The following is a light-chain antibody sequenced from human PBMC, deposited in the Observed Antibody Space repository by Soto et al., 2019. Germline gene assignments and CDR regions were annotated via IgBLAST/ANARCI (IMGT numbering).Light chain of an antibody. V-gene: IGLV2-23*01. CDR2: EDT. Sequence: QSALTQPASVSGSPGQSITISCTGTSSDVGSYNLVSWYQQHPGKAPKLMIYEDTKRPSGVSNRFSGSKSGNTASLTISGVQAEDEADYYCASYAGSTTYVVFGGGTKVTVL. CDR3: ASYAGSTTYVV. J-gene: IGLJ2*01. CDR1: SSDVGSYNL.